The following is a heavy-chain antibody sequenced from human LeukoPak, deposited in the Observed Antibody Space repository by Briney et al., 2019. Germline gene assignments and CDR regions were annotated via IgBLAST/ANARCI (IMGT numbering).Heavy chain of an antibody. CDR1: GYTFTSYY. Sequence: ASVKVSCKASGYTFTSYYMHWVRQAPGQGLEWMGIINPSGGSTSYAQKFQGRVTMTRDTSTSTVYMELSSLRSEDTAVYYRARLPHRTYYYDSSGYSSDYWGQGTLVTVSS. V-gene: IGHV1-46*01. J-gene: IGHJ4*02. D-gene: IGHD3-22*01. CDR3: ARLPHRTYYYDSSGYSSDY. CDR2: INPSGGST.